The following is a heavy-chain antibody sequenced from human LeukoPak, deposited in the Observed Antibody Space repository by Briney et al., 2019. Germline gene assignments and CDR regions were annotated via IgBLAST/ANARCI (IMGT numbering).Heavy chain of an antibody. CDR3: AREGMATITPDAFDI. J-gene: IGHJ3*02. CDR2: ISAYNGNT. V-gene: IGHV1-18*01. Sequence: SVKVSCKASGYTFTSYGISWVRQAPGQGLKWMGWISAYNGNTNYAQKFQGRVTMTTDTSTSTAYMELRSLRSDDTAVYYSAREGMATITPDAFDIWGQGTMVTVSS. CDR1: GYTFTSYG. D-gene: IGHD5-24*01.